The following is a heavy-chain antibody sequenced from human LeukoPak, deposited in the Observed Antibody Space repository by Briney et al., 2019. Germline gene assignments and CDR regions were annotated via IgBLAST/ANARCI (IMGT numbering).Heavy chain of an antibody. CDR2: MSYSGRS. CDR3: AKHLRRRFFSKTLGFDP. D-gene: IGHD3-3*01. J-gene: IGHJ5*02. V-gene: IGHV4-39*01. Sequence: SETLSLTCTVSGGSISSSDYYWGWIRQPPGKGLEWTASMSYSGRSYYKPSLKSRVTRSVDTSKNQFSLKLSSVTAADTAVYYCAKHLRRRFFSKTLGFDPWGQGTLVTVSS. CDR1: GGSISSSDYY.